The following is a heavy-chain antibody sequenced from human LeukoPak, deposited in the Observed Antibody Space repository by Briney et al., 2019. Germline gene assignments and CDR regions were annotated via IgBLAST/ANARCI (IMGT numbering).Heavy chain of an antibody. Sequence: ASVKVSCKASGYTFTDYYIHWVRQAPGQGLEWMGRINPNSGDTIHAQKFQGRVTRTRDTSISTAYMEMSRLRSDDTALYYCTRLSAHDAFDIWGQGTMVTASS. CDR3: TRLSAHDAFDI. CDR1: GYTFTDYY. V-gene: IGHV1-2*06. J-gene: IGHJ3*02. CDR2: INPNSGDT.